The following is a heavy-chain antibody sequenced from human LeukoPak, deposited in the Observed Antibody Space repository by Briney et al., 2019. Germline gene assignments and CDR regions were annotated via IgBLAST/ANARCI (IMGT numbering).Heavy chain of an antibody. CDR1: GGSIYRNGYY. J-gene: IGHJ5*02. CDR2: IYYSGST. Sequence: SETLSLTCTVSGGSIYRNGYYWTWIRQHPGKGLEWIGYIYYSGSTYYNPSLKSRVSMSEDTSKNQFFLHLSSVTAADTAVYYWPGGGGNWSDPWGRGTRSPSRQ. V-gene: IGHV4-31*03. CDR3: PGGGGNWSDP. D-gene: IGHD3-16*01.